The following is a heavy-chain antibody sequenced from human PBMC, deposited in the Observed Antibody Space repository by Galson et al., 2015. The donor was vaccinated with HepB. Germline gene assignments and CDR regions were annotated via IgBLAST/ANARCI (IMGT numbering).Heavy chain of an antibody. Sequence: SLRLSCAASGFTFSSYSMNWVRQAPGKGLEWVSSISSSSSYIYYADSVKGRFTISRDNAKNSLYLQMNSLRAEDTAVYYCARQKHYDILTGYYAGDYWGQGTLVTVSS. CDR3: ARQKHYDILTGYYAGDY. CDR2: ISSSSSYI. V-gene: IGHV3-21*01. CDR1: GFTFSSYS. D-gene: IGHD3-9*01. J-gene: IGHJ4*02.